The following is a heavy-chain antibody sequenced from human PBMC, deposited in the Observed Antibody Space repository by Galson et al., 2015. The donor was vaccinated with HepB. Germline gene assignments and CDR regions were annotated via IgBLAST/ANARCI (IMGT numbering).Heavy chain of an antibody. D-gene: IGHD6-19*01. CDR3: ARGAQMSSGWYNAFDI. J-gene: IGHJ3*02. CDR2: ISISSSSI. CDR1: GFIFSSYS. V-gene: IGHV3-48*01. Sequence: SLRLSCAASGFIFSSYSMNWVRQAPGKALEWVSYISISSSSIYYADSVKGRLTISRDNAKNSLYLHMNSLRAEDTAVYYCARGAQMSSGWYNAFDIWGQGTVVTVSS.